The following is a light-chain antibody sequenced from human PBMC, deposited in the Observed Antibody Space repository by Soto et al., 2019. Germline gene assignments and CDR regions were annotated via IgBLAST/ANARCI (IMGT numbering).Light chain of an antibody. CDR2: CAP. J-gene: IGKJ2*01. Sequence: DIVLTQSPDSLAVSLGERATINCKSRQSILYSSNNKNYVSWYQQKPGQPPKLLIYCAPTRESGVPDRFSGRGSGTAFPLAINSLQAEAVAVYYCQPDYSTPYTFGHGPKLEIK. CDR3: QPDYSTPYT. CDR1: QSILYSSNNKNY. V-gene: IGKV4-1*01.